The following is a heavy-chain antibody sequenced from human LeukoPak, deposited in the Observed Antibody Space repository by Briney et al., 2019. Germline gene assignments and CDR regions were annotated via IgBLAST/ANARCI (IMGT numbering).Heavy chain of an antibody. CDR2: ISYDGSNK. CDR1: GFTFSSYA. V-gene: IGHV3-30*07. CDR3: ARAGGPHTVDV. D-gene: IGHD2-8*02. Sequence: PGRSLRLSCAASGFTFSSYAMHWVRQAPGKGLEWAAVISYDGSNKYYADSVKGRFTVSRDNAKNTLFLQMNTLRAEDTAVFYCARAGGPHTVDVWGQGTTVTVSS. J-gene: IGHJ6*02.